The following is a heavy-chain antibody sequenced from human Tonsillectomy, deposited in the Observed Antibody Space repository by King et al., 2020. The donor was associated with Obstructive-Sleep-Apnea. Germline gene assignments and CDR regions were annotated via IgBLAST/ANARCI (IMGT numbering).Heavy chain of an antibody. CDR1: GYSFTSYR. CDR2: IYPGDSDT. V-gene: IGHV5-51*01. D-gene: IGHD5-18*01. CDR3: ARQGEVDTAMVSPIDY. J-gene: IGHJ4*02. Sequence: QLVQSGAEVKKPGESLKISCKGSGYSFTSYRIGWVRQMPGKGLEGMGIIYPGDSDTRYSPSFHGQVTISADKSISTAYLQWSSLKASDTAMYYCARQGEVDTAMVSPIDYWGQGTLVTVSS.